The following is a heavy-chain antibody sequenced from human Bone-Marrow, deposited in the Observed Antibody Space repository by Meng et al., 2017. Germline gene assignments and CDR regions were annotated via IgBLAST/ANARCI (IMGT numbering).Heavy chain of an antibody. CDR2: IRSKAYGGTT. V-gene: IGHV3-49*03. J-gene: IGHJ3*02. CDR1: GFTFGDYA. Sequence: GESLKISCTASGFTFGDYAMSWFRQAPGKGLEWVAFIRSKAYGGTTEYAASVEGSFTISRDDSKSIAYLQMNSLRAEDTAVYYCASQEDAFDIWGQGTMVTVSS. CDR3: ASQEDAFDI.